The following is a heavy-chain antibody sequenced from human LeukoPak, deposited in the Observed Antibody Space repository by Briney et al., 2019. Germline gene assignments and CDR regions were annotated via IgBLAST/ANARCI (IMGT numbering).Heavy chain of an antibody. CDR1: GFTFSSYA. CDR3: AKVGYGSGSWGFDY. V-gene: IGHV3-23*01. D-gene: IGHD3-10*01. J-gene: IGHJ4*02. Sequence: PGGSLRLSCAASGFTFSSYAMSWVRQPPGKGLEWVSAISSSGGSKYYADSVKGGFTITKDNSKNTQYLQMNSLRAEDTAVYYCAKVGYGSGSWGFDYWGQGTLVTVSS. CDR2: ISSSGGSK.